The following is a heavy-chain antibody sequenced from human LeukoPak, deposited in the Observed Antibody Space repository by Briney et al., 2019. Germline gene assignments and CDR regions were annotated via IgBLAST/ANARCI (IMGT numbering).Heavy chain of an antibody. CDR1: GGTFSSYA. CDR2: IIPIFGTA. Sequence: ASVKVSCKASGGTFSSYAISWVRQAPGQGLEWMGGIIPIFGTANYAQKFQGRVTITADESTSTAYMELSSLRSVDTAVYYCARSYSSPYYYYGMDVWGQGTTVTVSS. J-gene: IGHJ6*02. V-gene: IGHV1-69*13. CDR3: ARSYSSPYYYYGMDV. D-gene: IGHD6-13*01.